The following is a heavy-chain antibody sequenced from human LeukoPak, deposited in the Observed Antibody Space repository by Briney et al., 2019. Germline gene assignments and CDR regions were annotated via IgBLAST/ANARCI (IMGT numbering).Heavy chain of an antibody. J-gene: IGHJ4*02. CDR3: ASTYSDILTPSYYFDF. Sequence: SETLSLTCTVTGGSITTGSYYWGWIRQPLGRGLEWIGSMHYNERTYSNPSLKSRDTISVDTSRNQFSLNLSSVTAADTAVFYCASTYSDILTPSYYFDFWGRGTLVTVSS. CDR1: GGSITTGSYY. CDR2: MHYNERT. D-gene: IGHD3-9*01. V-gene: IGHV4-39*01.